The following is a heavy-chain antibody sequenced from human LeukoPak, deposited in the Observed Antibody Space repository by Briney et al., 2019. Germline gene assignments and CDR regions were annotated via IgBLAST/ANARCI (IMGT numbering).Heavy chain of an antibody. CDR3: AKPKGYYDILTGYALDAFDI. Sequence: GGSLRLSCAASGFTFSSYWMNWVRQPPGKGLVWVSRINSGGSSTTYADSVMGRFTISRDNSKNTLYLQMNSLRAEDTAVYYCAKPKGYYDILTGYALDAFDIWGQGTMVTVSS. V-gene: IGHV3-74*01. CDR1: GFTFSSYW. CDR2: INSGGSST. D-gene: IGHD3-9*01. J-gene: IGHJ3*02.